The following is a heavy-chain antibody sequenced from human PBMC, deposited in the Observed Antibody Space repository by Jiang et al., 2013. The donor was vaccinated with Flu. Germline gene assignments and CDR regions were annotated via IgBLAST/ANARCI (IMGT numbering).Heavy chain of an antibody. V-gene: IGHV1-2*02. Sequence: EVKKPGASVKVSCKASGYTLTAYFMHWVRQAPGQGLEWMGWINPNSGGTKYAQKFQGRVTMTRDTSISTAYMELSRLRSDDTAVYYCARDFSGYYSGYFDYWGQGALITVSS. CDR1: GYTLTAYF. CDR2: INPNSGGT. CDR3: ARDFSGYYSGYFDY. D-gene: IGHD3-22*01. J-gene: IGHJ4*02.